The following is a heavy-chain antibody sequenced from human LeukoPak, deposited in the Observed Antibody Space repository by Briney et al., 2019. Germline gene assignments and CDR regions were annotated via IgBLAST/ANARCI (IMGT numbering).Heavy chain of an antibody. CDR1: GGSFSGYY. CDR2: INHSGST. D-gene: IGHD5-12*01. CDR3: ARRGYDHSGYYYGMDV. J-gene: IGHJ6*04. Sequence: SETLSLTCAVYGGSFSGYYWSWIRQRPGKGLEWMGEINHSGSTNYNPSLKSRGTISVDTSKNQFSLKLSSVTAADTAVYYCARRGYDHSGYYYGMDVWGKGTTVTVSS. V-gene: IGHV4-34*01.